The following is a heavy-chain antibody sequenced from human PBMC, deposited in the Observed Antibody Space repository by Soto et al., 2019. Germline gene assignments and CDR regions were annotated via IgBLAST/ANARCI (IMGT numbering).Heavy chain of an antibody. J-gene: IGHJ4*02. D-gene: IGHD3-22*01. CDR2: IYPGDFDI. CDR3: ARSYGGEYYDSRSYYYAN. Sequence: PGESLKISCKGSGYKFIDYWIGWVRQVPGKGLEWMGGIYPGDFDIKYSPSVRGQVTISADKSITTAYLQWSSLKASDTAIYYCARSYGGEYYDSRSYYYANWGQGTLVTVSS. V-gene: IGHV5-51*01. CDR1: GYKFIDYW.